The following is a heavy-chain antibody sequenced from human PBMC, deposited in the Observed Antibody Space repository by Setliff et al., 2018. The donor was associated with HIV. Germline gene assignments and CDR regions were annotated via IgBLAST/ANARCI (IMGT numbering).Heavy chain of an antibody. CDR2: IYYTGTT. V-gene: IGHV4-59*08. D-gene: IGHD6-13*01. Sequence: SETLSLTCTVSGGSISTYYWSWIRQPPGKGLELIGYIYYTGTTNYNPSLKSQVTISLDTSQNHFSLKLTSVTAADTAVYYCARHITGGLAAPVWFDPWGQGTLVT. CDR3: ARHITGGLAAPVWFDP. J-gene: IGHJ5*02. CDR1: GGSISTYY.